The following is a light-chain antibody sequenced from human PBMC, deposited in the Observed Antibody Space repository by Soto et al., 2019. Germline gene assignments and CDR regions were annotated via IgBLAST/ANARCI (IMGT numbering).Light chain of an antibody. V-gene: IGKV1-39*01. Sequence: QVTQSPSSLSASVAHRVIITCRASHSIASYLNWYHQRPGKAPHLLIYAPSSLQSGVPSRLSGSGSGTHFTLTTSSLQPEDFASYYCQQSYETPWTFGQGTKVDI. CDR3: QQSYETPWT. CDR2: APS. CDR1: HSIASY. J-gene: IGKJ1*01.